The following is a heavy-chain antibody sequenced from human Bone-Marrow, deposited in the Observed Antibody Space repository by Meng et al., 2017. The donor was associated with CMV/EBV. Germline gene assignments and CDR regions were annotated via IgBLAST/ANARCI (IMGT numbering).Heavy chain of an antibody. Sequence: ASVKVSCKASGYTFTSYGISWVRQAPGQGLEWMGCINPNSGDTYYAQNFQGRVTMTRDMSLSTAYMELSRLRSDDTAVYYCAREISGSYSAGGYWGQGTLVTVSS. J-gene: IGHJ4*02. CDR1: GYTFTSYG. V-gene: IGHV1-2*02. CDR2: INPNSGDT. CDR3: AREISGSYSAGGY. D-gene: IGHD1-26*01.